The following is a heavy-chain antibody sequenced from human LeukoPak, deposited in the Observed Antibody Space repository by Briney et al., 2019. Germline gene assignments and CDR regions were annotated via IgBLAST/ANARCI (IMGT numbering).Heavy chain of an antibody. D-gene: IGHD5-18*01. J-gene: IGHJ4*02. Sequence: GRSLRLSCAASGFTFSSYGMHWVRQAPGKGLEWVAIISYDGSNKYYADSVKGRFTISRDNSKSTLYRQMNSLRPEDTAVYYCAKETLIHFDDWGQGTLVTVSS. CDR3: AKETLIHFDD. V-gene: IGHV3-30*18. CDR1: GFTFSSYG. CDR2: ISYDGSNK.